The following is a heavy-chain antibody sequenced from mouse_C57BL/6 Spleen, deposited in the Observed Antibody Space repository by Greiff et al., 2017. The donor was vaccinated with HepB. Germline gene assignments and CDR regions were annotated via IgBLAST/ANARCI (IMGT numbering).Heavy chain of an antibody. V-gene: IGHV1-5*01. Sequence: EVKLQESGPVLARPGASVKMSCKTSGYTFTSYWMHWVKQRPGQGLEWIGAIYPGNSDTSYNQKFKGKAKLTAVTSASTACMELSSLTNEDSAVYYCTRSDYYGSSPYWYFDVWGTGTTVTVSS. CDR2: IYPGNSDT. CDR1: GYTFTSYW. D-gene: IGHD1-1*01. J-gene: IGHJ1*03. CDR3: TRSDYYGSSPYWYFDV.